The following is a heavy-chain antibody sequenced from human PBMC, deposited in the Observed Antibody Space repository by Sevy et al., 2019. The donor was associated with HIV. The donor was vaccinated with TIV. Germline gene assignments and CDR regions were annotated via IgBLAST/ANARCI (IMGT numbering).Heavy chain of an antibody. CDR1: GDSISSSSYF. D-gene: IGHD3-16*01. CDR3: ARHRVYDYVWQTSGPFDL. J-gene: IGHJ2*01. CDR2: IYYSRST. Sequence: SETLSLTWSVSGDSISSSSYFWAWIRQPPGKGLEWIGSIYYSRSTNYNPSLKSRLTISIDTPENQFSLRLRSVTAADTAAYYCARHRVYDYVWQTSGPFDLWGRGTLVTVSS. V-gene: IGHV4-39*01.